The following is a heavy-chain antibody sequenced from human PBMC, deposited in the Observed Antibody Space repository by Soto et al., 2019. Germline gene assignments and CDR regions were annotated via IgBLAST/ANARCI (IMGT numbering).Heavy chain of an antibody. CDR3: ATVTCNSTSCSYYFDY. D-gene: IGHD2-2*01. V-gene: IGHV3-11*06. CDR1: GFTFSNYY. J-gene: IGHJ4*02. CDR2: ITSSSGYT. Sequence: GGLRRTGSASGFTFSNYYMSWIRQAPGKGLEGVSWITSSSGYTNYADAVKVRFTISRDNAKNALYLQMNSQRAEDTAVYYCATVTCNSTSCSYYFDYWGQGTQVTVYS.